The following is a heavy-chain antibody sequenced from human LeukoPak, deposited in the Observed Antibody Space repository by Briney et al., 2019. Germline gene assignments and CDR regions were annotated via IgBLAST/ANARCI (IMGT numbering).Heavy chain of an antibody. CDR2: IYYSGST. J-gene: IGHJ4*02. CDR1: GGSFSGYC. CDR3: ARFRPTYGAFDY. Sequence: SETLSLTCAVYGGSFSGYCWSWIRQPPGKGLEWIGYIYYSGSTNYNPSLKSRVTISVDTSKNQFSLKLSSVTAADTAVYYCARFRPTYGAFDYWGQGTLVTVSS. D-gene: IGHD3-10*01. V-gene: IGHV4-59*12.